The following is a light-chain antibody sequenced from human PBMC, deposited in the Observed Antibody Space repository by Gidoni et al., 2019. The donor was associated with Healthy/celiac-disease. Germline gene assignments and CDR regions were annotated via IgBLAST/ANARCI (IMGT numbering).Light chain of an antibody. Sequence: QSVLTQPPSVSGAPGQRVPISCTGSRSNIGAGYDVHWYQQLPGTAPKLLIYANSNRPSGVPDRFSGSKSGTSASLAITGLQAEDEADYYCQSYDSSLSGSVFGGGTKLTVL. CDR1: RSNIGAGYD. V-gene: IGLV1-40*01. CDR2: ANS. CDR3: QSYDSSLSGSV. J-gene: IGLJ2*01.